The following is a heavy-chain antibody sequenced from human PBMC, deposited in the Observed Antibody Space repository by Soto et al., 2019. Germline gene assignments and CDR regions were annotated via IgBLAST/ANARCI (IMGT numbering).Heavy chain of an antibody. CDR1: GYSISSGYY. CDR2: IYHSGST. J-gene: IGHJ4*02. D-gene: IGHD3-3*01. V-gene: IGHV4-38-2*01. CDR3: AGRARDDFWSGYYPAPFDY. Sequence: SETLSLTCAVSGYSISSGYYWGCIRQPPGKGLEWIGSIYHSGSTYSNPSLKSRVTISVDTSKNQFSLKLSSVTAADTAVYYCAGRARDDFWSGYYPAPFDYWGQGTLVTVSS.